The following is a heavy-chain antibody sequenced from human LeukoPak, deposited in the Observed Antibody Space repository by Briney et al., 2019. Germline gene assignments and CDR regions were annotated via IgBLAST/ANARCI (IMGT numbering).Heavy chain of an antibody. CDR3: ARVRSGYYYYMDV. V-gene: IGHV4-59*01. D-gene: IGHD3-10*01. CDR1: GGSISSYY. J-gene: IGHJ6*03. Sequence: SETLSLTCTVSGGSISSYYWSWLRQPPGKGLEWIGYIYYSGSTNYNPSLKSRVTISVDTSKNQFSLKLSSVTAADTAVYYCARVRSGYYYYMDVWGKGTTVTVSS. CDR2: IYYSGST.